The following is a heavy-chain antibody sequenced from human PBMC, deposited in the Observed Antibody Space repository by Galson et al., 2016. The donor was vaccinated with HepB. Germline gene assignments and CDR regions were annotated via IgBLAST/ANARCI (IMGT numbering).Heavy chain of an antibody. Sequence: SLRLSCAASGFTFSRMNWVRQAPGKGLEWVANIKQDGSQKYYVDSVRGRFTIPRDSAENSLHLQMSSLRAEDTAVYYCAGKRSDNYGMDVWGQGTTVTVSS. CDR1: GFTFSR. V-gene: IGHV3-7*01. CDR2: IKQDGSQK. J-gene: IGHJ6*02. D-gene: IGHD4-17*01. CDR3: AGKRSDNYGMDV.